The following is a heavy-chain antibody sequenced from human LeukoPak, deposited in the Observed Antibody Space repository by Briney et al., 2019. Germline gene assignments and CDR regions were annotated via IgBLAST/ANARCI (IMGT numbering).Heavy chain of an antibody. CDR2: IKQDGSEK. CDR3: AREPQSPHYESSGYSSFDY. D-gene: IGHD3-22*01. J-gene: IGHJ4*02. V-gene: IGHV3-7*01. Sequence: GGSLRLSCAASGFTFSSYWMSWVRQAPGKGLEWVANIKQDGSEKYYVDSVKGRFTISRDNAKNSLYLQMNSLRAEDTAVYYCAREPQSPHYESSGYSSFDYWGQGTLITVSS. CDR1: GFTFSSYW.